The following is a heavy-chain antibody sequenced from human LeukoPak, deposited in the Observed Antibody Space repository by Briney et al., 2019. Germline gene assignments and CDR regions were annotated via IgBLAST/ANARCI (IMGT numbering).Heavy chain of an antibody. CDR1: GFTFSSYA. V-gene: IGHV3-23*01. CDR2: ISDSGGNT. J-gene: IGHJ4*02. Sequence: GGSLRLSCAASGFTFSSYAMTWVRQAPGKGLGWVSTISDSGGNTYYADSVAGRFTISRANSRDTLYLQMNSLRADHTAVYFCARGGFLGPDYWGQGTLVTVSS. D-gene: IGHD3-16*01. CDR3: ARGGFLGPDY.